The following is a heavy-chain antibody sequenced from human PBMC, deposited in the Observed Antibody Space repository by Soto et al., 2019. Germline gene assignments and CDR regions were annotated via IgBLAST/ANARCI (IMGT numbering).Heavy chain of an antibody. Sequence: SETLSLTCAVSGGSISSSNCWSWVRQPPGKGLEWIGEIYHSGSTNYNPSLKSRVTISVDKSKNQFSLKLSSGTAADTAVYYCARDTLLYGNYYYGMDVWGQGTTVTVSS. D-gene: IGHD3-3*01. CDR2: IYHSGST. CDR1: GGSISSSNC. V-gene: IGHV4-4*02. CDR3: ARDTLLYGNYYYGMDV. J-gene: IGHJ6*02.